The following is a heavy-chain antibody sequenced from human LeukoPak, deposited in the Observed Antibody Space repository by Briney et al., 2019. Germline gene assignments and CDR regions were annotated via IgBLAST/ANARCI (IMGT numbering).Heavy chain of an antibody. Sequence: GGSLRLSCVASGFTFSTYAMSWVRQAPGKGLQWVSGISGSGSSTYYADSVKGRFTISRDNSKNTLYLQMNSLRAEDTAVYYCARVVRYFDSYYYGMDVWGQGTTVTVSS. CDR2: ISGSGSST. CDR1: GFTFSTYA. CDR3: ARVVRYFDSYYYGMDV. D-gene: IGHD3-9*01. V-gene: IGHV3-23*01. J-gene: IGHJ6*02.